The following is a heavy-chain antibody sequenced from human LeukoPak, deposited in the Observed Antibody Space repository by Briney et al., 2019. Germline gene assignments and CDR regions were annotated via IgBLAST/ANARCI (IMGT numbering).Heavy chain of an antibody. D-gene: IGHD1-26*01. J-gene: IGHJ3*02. CDR2: IIPIFGTA. CDR1: GGTFSSYA. V-gene: IGHV1-69*05. CDR3: ARDLGGSSDAFDI. Sequence: GASVKVSCKASGGTFSSYAISWVRQAPGQGLEWMGGIIPIFGTANYAQKFQGRVTITTDESTSTAYMELSSLRSEDTAVYNCARDLGGSSDAFDIWGQGTMVTVSS.